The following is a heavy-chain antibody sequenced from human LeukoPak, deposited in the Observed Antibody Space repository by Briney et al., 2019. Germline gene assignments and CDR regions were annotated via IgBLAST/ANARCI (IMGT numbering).Heavy chain of an antibody. CDR2: IPYDGSNK. CDR3: ARDYEWLRSLDY. D-gene: IGHD5-12*01. J-gene: IGHJ4*02. CDR1: GFRFSDYA. Sequence: GGSLRLSCAAPGFRFSDYAMHWVRQAPGKGLEWVAVIPYDGSNKYYADSLKGRFTISRDNSKNTLYLLINTLRPEDTAVYYCARDYEWLRSLDYWGQGTLVTVSS. V-gene: IGHV3-30-3*01.